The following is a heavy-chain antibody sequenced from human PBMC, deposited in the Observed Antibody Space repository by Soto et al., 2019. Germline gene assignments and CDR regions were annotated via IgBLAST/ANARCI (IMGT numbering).Heavy chain of an antibody. Sequence: GASVKVSCKASGYTFTGSYMHWVRQAPGQGLEWMGWINPDSGVTKYAQNCQGRVTMTRDKSISTVYMEVSRLRSDDKAVYYWARDVQYSSGCPGYWGQGTLVTVSS. J-gene: IGHJ4*02. V-gene: IGHV1-2*02. CDR1: GYTFTGSY. CDR2: INPDSGVT. CDR3: ARDVQYSSGCPGY. D-gene: IGHD6-19*01.